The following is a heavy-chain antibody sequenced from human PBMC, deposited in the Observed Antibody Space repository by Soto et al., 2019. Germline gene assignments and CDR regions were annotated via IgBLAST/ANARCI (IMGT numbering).Heavy chain of an antibody. CDR1: GGSISSGGYY. CDR2: IYYSGST. CDR3: ARGGVVADVPNWFDP. V-gene: IGHV4-31*03. J-gene: IGHJ5*02. D-gene: IGHD2-15*01. Sequence: PSETLSLTCTVSGGSISSGGYYWSWIRQHPGKGLEWIGYIYYSGSTYYNPSLKSRVTISVDTSKNQFSLKLSSVTAADTAVYYCARGGVVADVPNWFDPWGQGTLVTVSS.